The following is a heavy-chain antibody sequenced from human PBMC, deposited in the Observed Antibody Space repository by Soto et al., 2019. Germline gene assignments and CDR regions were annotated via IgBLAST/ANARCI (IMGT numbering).Heavy chain of an antibody. J-gene: IGHJ6*03. Sequence: QVQLVQSGAEVKKPGSSVKVSCKASGATFNGFFMSWVGQPPGQGLEWMGRVIPILRTADYAPRFQGRLTITADKSTSTGYMELSSLRSEDTAMYYCAFSNWNNGPTRYYMDVWGKGTTVTVSS. CDR1: GATFNGFF. V-gene: IGHV1-69*08. CDR3: AFSNWNNGPTRYYMDV. D-gene: IGHD1-1*01. CDR2: VIPILRTA.